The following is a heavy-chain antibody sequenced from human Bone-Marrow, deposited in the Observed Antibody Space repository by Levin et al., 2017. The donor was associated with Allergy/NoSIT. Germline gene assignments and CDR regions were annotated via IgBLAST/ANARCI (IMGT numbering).Heavy chain of an antibody. Sequence: ASVKVSCKASGGTFSSYAISWVRQAPGQGLEWMGGIIPIFGTANYAQKFQGRVTITADESTSTAYMELSSLRSEDTAVYYCARVPGRSIAAAGNGDYYYYYMDVWGKGTTVTVSS. CDR1: GGTFSSYA. D-gene: IGHD6-13*01. J-gene: IGHJ6*03. V-gene: IGHV1-69*13. CDR2: IIPIFGTA. CDR3: ARVPGRSIAAAGNGDYYYYYMDV.